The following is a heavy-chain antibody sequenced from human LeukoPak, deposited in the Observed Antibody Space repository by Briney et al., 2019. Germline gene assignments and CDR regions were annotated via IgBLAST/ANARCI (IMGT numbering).Heavy chain of an antibody. Sequence: GGSLRLSRAASGFTFSSYWMSWVRQAPGKGLEWVANIKQDGSEKYYVDSVKGRFTISRDNAKNSLYLQMNSLRAEDTAVYYCARARRDYGSAPFDYWGQGTLVTVSS. D-gene: IGHD3-10*01. CDR1: GFTFSSYW. CDR2: IKQDGSEK. J-gene: IGHJ4*02. V-gene: IGHV3-7*01. CDR3: ARARRDYGSAPFDY.